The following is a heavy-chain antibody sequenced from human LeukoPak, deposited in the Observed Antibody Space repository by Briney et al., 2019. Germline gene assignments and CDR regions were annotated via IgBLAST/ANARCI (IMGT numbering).Heavy chain of an antibody. V-gene: IGHV3-7*05. J-gene: IGHJ4*02. CDR1: GFTFSSHW. CDR2: IKTDGSEE. Sequence: PGGSLRLSCAASGFTFSSHWMSWVRQAPGKGLEWVAIIKTDGSEEDYVDAVKGRVTISRDNAKNCLYLQMNNLRAEDTAVYYCARDWNGRGWPTDYWGQGTLVTVSS. D-gene: IGHD6-19*01. CDR3: ARDWNGRGWPTDY.